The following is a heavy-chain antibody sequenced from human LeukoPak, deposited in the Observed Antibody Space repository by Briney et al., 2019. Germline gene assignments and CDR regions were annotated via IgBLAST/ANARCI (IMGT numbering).Heavy chain of an antibody. J-gene: IGHJ6*03. Sequence: GGSLRLSCAASGFTFDDYGMSWVRQAPGKGLEWVFGINWNGGSTGYADSVKGRFTISRDNAKNSLYLQMNSLRAEDTALYYCARDTPDYYYYMDVWGKGTTVTVSS. V-gene: IGHV3-20*04. CDR2: INWNGGST. CDR1: GFTFDDYG. CDR3: ARDTPDYYYYMDV.